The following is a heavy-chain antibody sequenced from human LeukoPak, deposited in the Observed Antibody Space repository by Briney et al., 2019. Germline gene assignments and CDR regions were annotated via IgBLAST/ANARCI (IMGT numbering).Heavy chain of an antibody. V-gene: IGHV4-59*08. Sequence: PSETLSLTCSVSGGSVSSYYWSWIRQSPGKGLEWLGYIHNSGRTNYNPSLKSRVTGFVDTSKNQVSLRLSSVTAADTAVYYCARHGTISSESYFDYWGQGALVTVSS. CDR1: GGSVSSYY. D-gene: IGHD1-14*01. CDR2: IHNSGRT. J-gene: IGHJ4*02. CDR3: ARHGTISSESYFDY.